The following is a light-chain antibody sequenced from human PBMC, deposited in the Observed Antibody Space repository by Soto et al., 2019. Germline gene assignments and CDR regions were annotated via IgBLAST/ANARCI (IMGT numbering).Light chain of an antibody. V-gene: IGKV1-5*03. J-gene: IGKJ2*01. Sequence: DIQMTQSPSTLSASVGDRVTITCRASQTISSWLAWYQQKPGKAPKLLIYKASRLESGVPSMFSGSGSGTEFTLTIISLQPDYFAPYSGQHYNRPYTFGQETKLEIK. CDR2: KAS. CDR1: QTISSW. CDR3: QHYNRPYT.